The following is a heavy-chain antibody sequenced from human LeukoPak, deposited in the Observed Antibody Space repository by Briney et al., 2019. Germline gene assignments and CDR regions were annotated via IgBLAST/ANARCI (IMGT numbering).Heavy chain of an antibody. D-gene: IGHD1-1*01. CDR3: AREPLRTGTNNWFDP. CDR2: VDHTGST. J-gene: IGHJ5*02. CDR1: DDSITMYY. Sequence: PSETLSLTCSVSDDSITMYYWTWIRQPPGKGLEWIGYVDHTGSTNFNPSLNGRVSISRDTTKNLFSLRLRSVTAADTAVYYCAREPLRTGTNNWFDPWGQGTLVTVSS. V-gene: IGHV4-59*01.